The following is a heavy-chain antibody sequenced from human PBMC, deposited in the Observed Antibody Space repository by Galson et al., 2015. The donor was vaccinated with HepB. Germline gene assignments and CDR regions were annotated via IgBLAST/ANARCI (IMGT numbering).Heavy chain of an antibody. CDR1: GFTFSGSA. D-gene: IGHD3-22*01. V-gene: IGHV3-73*01. Sequence: SLRLSCAASGFTFSGSAMHWVRQASGKGLEWVGRIRSKANNYATAYAASVKGRFTISRDDSKNTVYLQMNSLKTEDTAVYYCTRVDDSSGPRGYWGQGTLVTVSS. CDR2: IRSKANNYAT. CDR3: TRVDDSSGPRGY. J-gene: IGHJ4*02.